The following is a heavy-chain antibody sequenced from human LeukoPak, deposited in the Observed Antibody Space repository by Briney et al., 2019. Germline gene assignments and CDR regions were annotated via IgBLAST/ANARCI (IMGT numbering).Heavy chain of an antibody. CDR1: GFTFSSYG. Sequence: HPGRSLRLSWAASGFTFSSYGMHWVRQAPGKGLEWVAVIWYDGSNKYYADSVKGRFTISRDNSKNTLYLQMNSLRAEDTAVYYCARDRWFGELFGYYFDYWGQGTLVTVSS. CDR3: ARDRWFGELFGYYFDY. J-gene: IGHJ4*02. V-gene: IGHV3-33*01. CDR2: IWYDGSNK. D-gene: IGHD3-10*01.